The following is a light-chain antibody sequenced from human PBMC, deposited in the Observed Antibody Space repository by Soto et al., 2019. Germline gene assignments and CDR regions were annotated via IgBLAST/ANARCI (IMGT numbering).Light chain of an antibody. CDR3: QQSNIQWT. V-gene: IGKV1-5*03. CDR2: KAS. J-gene: IGKJ1*01. Sequence: DIPMTQSPATLSASVGDRVTITCRASQSISSWLAWYQQKPGKAPKLLIYKASRLESGVPSRFSGSGSGTEFTLTISLQPQDDLATYCCQQSNIQWTFGQGTKVDIK. CDR1: QSISSW.